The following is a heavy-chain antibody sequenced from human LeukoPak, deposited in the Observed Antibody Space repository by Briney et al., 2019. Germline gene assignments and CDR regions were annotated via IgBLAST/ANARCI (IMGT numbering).Heavy chain of an antibody. V-gene: IGHV4-39*07. CDR3: ARERYGDYVVDY. J-gene: IGHJ4*02. CDR1: GASLSSTTYC. CDR2: SYNGST. Sequence: SETLSLTCTVSGASLSSTTYCWGWIRQPPGKGLEWIISYNGSTYYNPSLKSRVTISIDTSKNQFSLKLSSVTAADTAVYYCARERYGDYVVDYWGQGTLVTVSS. D-gene: IGHD4-17*01.